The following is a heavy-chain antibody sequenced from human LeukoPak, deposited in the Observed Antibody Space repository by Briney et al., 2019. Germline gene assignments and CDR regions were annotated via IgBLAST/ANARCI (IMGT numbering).Heavy chain of an antibody. CDR1: GFTFSSYS. D-gene: IGHD4-17*01. CDR3: ARDSGDYALDY. CDR2: ISSSSSYI. Sequence: GGSLRLSCAASGFTFSSYSMNWVRQAPGKGLEWVSSISSSSSYIYYADSVKGRFTISRDNAKNSLYLQMNRLRAEDTAVYYCARDSGDYALDYWGQGTLVTVSS. J-gene: IGHJ4*02. V-gene: IGHV3-21*01.